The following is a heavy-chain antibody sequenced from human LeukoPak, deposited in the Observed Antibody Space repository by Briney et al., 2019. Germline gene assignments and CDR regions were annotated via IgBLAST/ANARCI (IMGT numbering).Heavy chain of an antibody. CDR3: ARGPDYGDSDSPFVY. D-gene: IGHD4-17*01. CDR1: GGSFSGYY. J-gene: IGHJ4*02. Sequence: SETLSLTCAVYGGSFSGYYWSWIRQPPGKGLEWIGEINHSGSTNYNPSLKSRVTISVDTSKNQFSLKLSSVTAADTAVYYCARGPDYGDSDSPFVYWGQGTLVTVSS. V-gene: IGHV4-34*01. CDR2: INHSGST.